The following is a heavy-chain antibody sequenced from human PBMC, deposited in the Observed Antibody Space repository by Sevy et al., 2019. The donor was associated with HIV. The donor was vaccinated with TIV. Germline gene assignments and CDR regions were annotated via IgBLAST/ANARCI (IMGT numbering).Heavy chain of an antibody. Sequence: GESLKISCAASGFTFSKYWMGWVRQAPGKGLEWVANIKQDAGQKYYVDSVKGRFTISRDNAKNLLFLQLNSLRAEDTAVYFCARDDGNYYFHYWCQGTLVTVSS. D-gene: IGHD1-7*01. V-gene: IGHV3-7*01. CDR1: GFTFSKYW. CDR2: IKQDAGQK. CDR3: ARDDGNYYFHY. J-gene: IGHJ4*02.